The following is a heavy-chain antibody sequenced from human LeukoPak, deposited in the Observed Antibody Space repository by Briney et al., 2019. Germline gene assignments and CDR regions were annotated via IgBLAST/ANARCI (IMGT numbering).Heavy chain of an antibody. Sequence: PGGPLRLSCAASGFSFSKYAMHWVRQAPGKGLEWVAVISFDETKKYYADSVKGRFTISRDNSNNTLFLQMNSLKTEDTAVYFCARMKVIKGASLDYWGQGSPVTVSS. CDR2: ISFDETKK. V-gene: IGHV3-30-3*01. J-gene: IGHJ4*02. CDR3: ARMKVIKGASLDY. D-gene: IGHD2/OR15-2a*01. CDR1: GFSFSKYA.